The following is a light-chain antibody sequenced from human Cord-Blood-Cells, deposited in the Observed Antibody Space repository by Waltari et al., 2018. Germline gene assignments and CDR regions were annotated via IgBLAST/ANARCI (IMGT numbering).Light chain of an antibody. Sequence: SALTQPASVSGSPGQSITISSTGTSSDVGGYNYVSWYQHHPGKAPTLMIYEVSKRPSGVSNRFSGSKSGNTASLTISGLQAEDEADYYCSSYTSSSTLVFGTGTKVTVL. CDR3: SSYTSSSTLV. V-gene: IGLV2-14*01. CDR1: SSDVGGYNY. J-gene: IGLJ1*01. CDR2: EVS.